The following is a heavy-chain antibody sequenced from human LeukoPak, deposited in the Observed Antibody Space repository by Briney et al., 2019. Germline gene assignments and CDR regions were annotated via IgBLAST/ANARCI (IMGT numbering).Heavy chain of an antibody. V-gene: IGHV3-9*01. CDR2: ISWNSDSI. Sequence: PGGSLRLSCAASGFNFDDYAMHWVRQVPGKGLEWVSGISWNSDSIGYADSVKGRFTIPRDNAKKSLYLQMNSLRAEDTALYHCAKDVGALERNPDYWGQGILVTVSS. J-gene: IGHJ4*02. CDR3: AKDVGALERNPDY. D-gene: IGHD1-1*01. CDR1: GFNFDDYA.